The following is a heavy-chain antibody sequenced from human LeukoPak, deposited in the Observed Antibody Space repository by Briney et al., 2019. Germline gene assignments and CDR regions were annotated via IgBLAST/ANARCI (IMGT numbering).Heavy chain of an antibody. CDR1: GFTFDDYA. CDR2: ISWNSGSI. CDR3: ARSATVTTGYFDY. J-gene: IGHJ4*02. D-gene: IGHD4-17*01. Sequence: PGGSLRLSCAASGFTFDDYAMHWVRQAPGRGLEWVSGISWNSGSIGYADSVKGRFTISRDNAKNSLYLQLNSLRAEDTAMYYCARSATVTTGYFDYWGQGTLVTVSS. V-gene: IGHV3-9*01.